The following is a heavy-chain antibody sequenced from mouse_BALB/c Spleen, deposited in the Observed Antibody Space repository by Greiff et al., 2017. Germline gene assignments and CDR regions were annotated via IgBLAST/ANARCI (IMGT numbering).Heavy chain of an antibody. Sequence: VQLQQSGPELVKPGASLKISCKASGYSFTGYTMNWVKQSHGKNLEWIGLINPYNGGTSYNQKFKGKATLTVAKSSSTAYMELLSLTSEDSAVYCGARGGYDGSRYYFDYWGQGTTLTVSS. J-gene: IGHJ2*01. CDR2: INPYNGGT. D-gene: IGHD1-1*01. CDR1: GYSFTGYT. CDR3: ARGGYDGSRYYFDY. V-gene: IGHV1-18*01.